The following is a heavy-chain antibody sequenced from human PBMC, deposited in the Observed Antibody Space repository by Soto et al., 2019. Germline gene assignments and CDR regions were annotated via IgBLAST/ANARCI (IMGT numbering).Heavy chain of an antibody. Sequence: SVKVSCKASGGTFSSYAISWVRQAPGQGLEWMGGIIPIFGTANYAQKFQGRVTITADESTSTAYMELSSLRSEDTAVYYCARGRGYSYGSDYYYYGMDVWGQGTTVTVSS. CDR3: ARGRGYSYGSDYYYYGMDV. CDR2: IIPIFGTA. J-gene: IGHJ6*02. V-gene: IGHV1-69*13. CDR1: GGTFSSYA. D-gene: IGHD5-18*01.